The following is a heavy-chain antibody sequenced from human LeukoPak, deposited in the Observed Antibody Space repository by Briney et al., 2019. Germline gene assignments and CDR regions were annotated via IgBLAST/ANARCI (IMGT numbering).Heavy chain of an antibody. CDR1: GYTFNSYG. Sequence: ASVKLSCKASGYTFNSYGISWVRPAPGQGLEWMGWISTYKDNTNYAQKFQGRVTMTTDTSTSTAYMDLRSLLSDDSAVYYCARVIAARGHYFYMDVWGKGTTVTVSS. CDR3: ARVIAARGHYFYMDV. CDR2: ISTYKDNT. V-gene: IGHV1-18*01. D-gene: IGHD6-6*01. J-gene: IGHJ6*03.